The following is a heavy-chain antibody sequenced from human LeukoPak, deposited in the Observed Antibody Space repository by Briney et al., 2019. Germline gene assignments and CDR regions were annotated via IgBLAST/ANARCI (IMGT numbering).Heavy chain of an antibody. CDR2: VYSGGFT. D-gene: IGHD6-6*01. V-gene: IGHV3-66*01. CDR3: ASLFLCYGCSSSSDSFNI. J-gene: IGHJ3*02. Sequence: GGSLRLSCAASEFTVSNNYMSWVRQAPGKGLEWVSVVYSGGFTFYADSVKGRFTISRDKSKNTLYLQMNSLRAEDTAVYYCASLFLCYGCSSSSDSFNIWGQGTMVTVSS. CDR1: EFTVSNNY.